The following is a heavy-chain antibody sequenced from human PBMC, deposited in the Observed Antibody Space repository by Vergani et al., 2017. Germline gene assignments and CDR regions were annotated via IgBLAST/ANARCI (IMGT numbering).Heavy chain of an antibody. CDR3: ARGSRPIVVVPAAILEDGTDWFDP. J-gene: IGHJ5*02. CDR2: ISSSSSTI. V-gene: IGHV3-48*01. D-gene: IGHD2-2*02. CDR1: GFTFSSYS. Sequence: EVQLVESGGGLVQPGGSLTLSCAASGFTFSSYSMNWVRQAPGKGLEWVSYISSSSSTIYYADSVKGRFTISRDNAKNSLYLQMNSLRAEDTAVYYCARGSRPIVVVPAAILEDGTDWFDPWGQGTLVTVSS.